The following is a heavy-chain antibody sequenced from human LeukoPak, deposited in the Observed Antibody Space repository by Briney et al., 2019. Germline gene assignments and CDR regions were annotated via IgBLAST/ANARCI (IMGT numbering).Heavy chain of an antibody. Sequence: PGGSLRLSCAVSGFTFSSYAMSWVRQAPGKGLEWISTINNNGGGTYYADSVKGRFTVSRDNSKRTLYLEMNSLRAEDTAVYFCAKGDDYGDQLVFDLWGQGTLVTVSS. V-gene: IGHV3-23*01. CDR2: INNNGGGT. CDR1: GFTFSSYA. J-gene: IGHJ4*02. D-gene: IGHD4-17*01. CDR3: AKGDDYGDQLVFDL.